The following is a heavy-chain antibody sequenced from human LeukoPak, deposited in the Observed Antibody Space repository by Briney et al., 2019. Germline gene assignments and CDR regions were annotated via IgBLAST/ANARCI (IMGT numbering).Heavy chain of an antibody. CDR2: IYSGGST. CDR1: ELTVSSNY. V-gene: IGHV3-53*01. D-gene: IGHD1-14*01. CDR3: ARVRLDRSERNLDAFEN. Sequence: GGSLRLSCAASELTVSSNYMSWVRQAPGKGLEWVSSIYSGGSTYYADSVKGRFTISKDNSKNMVYLQMNSLRAEDTAVYFCARVRLDRSERNLDAFENWGQGTMVTVSS. J-gene: IGHJ3*02.